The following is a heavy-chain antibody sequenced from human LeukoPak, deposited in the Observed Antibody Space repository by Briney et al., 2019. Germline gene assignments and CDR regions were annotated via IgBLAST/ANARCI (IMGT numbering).Heavy chain of an antibody. D-gene: IGHD1-14*01. CDR3: ARGVEPLAANTLAY. CDR1: GFTVITND. V-gene: IGHV3-53*01. Sequence: GGSLRLSCAASGFTVITNDMTWVRQAPGKGIEWVSVLYSDGNTKYADSVQGRFTISRDNAKNTLYLEMNSLSPDDTAVYYCARGVEPLAANTLAYWGQGTLVTVSS. CDR2: LYSDGNT. J-gene: IGHJ4*02.